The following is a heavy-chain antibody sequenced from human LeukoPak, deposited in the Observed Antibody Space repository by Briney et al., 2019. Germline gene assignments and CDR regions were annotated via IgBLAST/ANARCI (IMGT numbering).Heavy chain of an antibody. J-gene: IGHJ6*03. CDR3: ARRTPYYYYYMDV. V-gene: IGHV4-30-4*01. Sequence: SQTLSLTCTVSGGSISSDDYYWSWIRQPPGKGLEWIGYIYYSGSTYYNPSLKSRVTISVDTSKNQFSLKLSSVTAADTAVYYCARRTPYYYYYMDVWGKGTTVTVSS. CDR1: GGSISSDDYY. CDR2: IYYSGST.